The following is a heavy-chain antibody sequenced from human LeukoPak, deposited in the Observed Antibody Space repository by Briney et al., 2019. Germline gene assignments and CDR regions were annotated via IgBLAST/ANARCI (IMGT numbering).Heavy chain of an antibody. CDR1: SYSISSGYY. CDR3: ARVPHGETIFGVVLYWFDP. CDR2: IYHSGSP. J-gene: IGHJ5*02. D-gene: IGHD3-3*01. V-gene: IGHV4-38-2*02. Sequence: PSETLSLTCTVSSYSISSGYYWGWIRQPPGKGLEWIGSIYHSGSPYCNPSLNSRVTISVDTSKNQFSLKLNSVTTADTAVYYCARVPHGETIFGVVLYWFDPWGQGTLVTVFS.